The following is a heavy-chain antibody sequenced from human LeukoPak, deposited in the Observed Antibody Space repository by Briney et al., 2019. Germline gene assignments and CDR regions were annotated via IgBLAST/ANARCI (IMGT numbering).Heavy chain of an antibody. V-gene: IGHV3-21*04. J-gene: IGHJ4*02. D-gene: IGHD6-19*01. CDR2: ISTSSSYI. Sequence: GGSLRLSCAASGFIFSSYSMNWVRHAPGKGLEWVSFISTSSSYIYYADSVKGRFTISRDNSKNTLYLQMNSLRAEDTAVYYCAKHSSGWYLSLPVDYFDYWGQGTLVTVSS. CDR1: GFIFSSYS. CDR3: AKHSSGWYLSLPVDYFDY.